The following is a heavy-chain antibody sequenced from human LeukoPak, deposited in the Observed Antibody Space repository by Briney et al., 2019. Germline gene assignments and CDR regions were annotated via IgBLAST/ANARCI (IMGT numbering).Heavy chain of an antibody. CDR1: GGSISSSGYY. CDR3: ARGGGNSDLVNWYFDL. Sequence: SEALSLTCTVSGGSISSSGYYWGWIRQPPGKGLEWIGSIYYSGSTYYNPSLKSRVTISVDTSKNQFSLKLSSVTAADTAVYYCARGGGNSDLVNWYFDLWGRGTLVTVSS. D-gene: IGHD4-23*01. J-gene: IGHJ2*01. CDR2: IYYSGST. V-gene: IGHV4-39*07.